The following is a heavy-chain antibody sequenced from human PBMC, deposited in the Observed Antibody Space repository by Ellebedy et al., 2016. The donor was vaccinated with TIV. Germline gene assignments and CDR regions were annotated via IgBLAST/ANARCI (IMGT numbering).Heavy chain of an antibody. Sequence: GESLKISCAASGFIFSNYAMTWVRQAPGKGLEWVSGISGSAGSTYYADSVRGRFTISRDTSSNTLYLQMNSLSAEDTALYYCARDPLIGFGDYYFDYWGQGTLVTVSS. J-gene: IGHJ4*02. V-gene: IGHV3-23*01. CDR2: ISGSAGST. CDR3: ARDPLIGFGDYYFDY. D-gene: IGHD4-17*01. CDR1: GFIFSNYA.